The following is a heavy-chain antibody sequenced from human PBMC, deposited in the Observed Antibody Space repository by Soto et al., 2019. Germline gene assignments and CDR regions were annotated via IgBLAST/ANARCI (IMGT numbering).Heavy chain of an antibody. Sequence: GESLKISCKGSGYSFTSYWIGWVRQMPGKGLEWMGIIYPGDSDTRYSPSFQSQVTISADKSISTAYPQWSSLKASDNAMYNCARHDSLYCSGGSCYYFNYYYGMDVWGQGTTVTVSS. CDR1: GYSFTSYW. D-gene: IGHD2-15*01. J-gene: IGHJ6*02. CDR2: IYPGDSDT. V-gene: IGHV5-51*01. CDR3: ARHDSLYCSGGSCYYFNYYYGMDV.